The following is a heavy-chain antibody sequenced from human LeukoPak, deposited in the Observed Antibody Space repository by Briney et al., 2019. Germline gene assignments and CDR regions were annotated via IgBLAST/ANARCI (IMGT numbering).Heavy chain of an antibody. D-gene: IGHD6-13*01. CDR3: ARLGIAANGSDY. V-gene: IGHV3-73*01. J-gene: IGHJ4*02. Sequence: PGGSLRLSCVASGFTFSGSAIHWVRQASGKGLDWVGRIRSKANSFATAYATSVKGRFTISRDDSKNTASLQMNSLKIEDTAVYYCARLGIAANGSDYWGQGTLVTVSS. CDR2: IRSKANSFAT. CDR1: GFTFSGSA.